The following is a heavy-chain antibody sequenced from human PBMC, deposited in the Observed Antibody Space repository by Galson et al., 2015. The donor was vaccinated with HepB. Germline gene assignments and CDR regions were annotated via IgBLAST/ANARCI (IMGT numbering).Heavy chain of an antibody. CDR2: FDPDDGET. CDR3: AIYNWNHGWFDP. J-gene: IGHJ5*02. V-gene: IGHV1-24*01. CDR1: GYTLTQLA. Sequence: SVKVSCKVSGYTLTQLAMHWVRQAPGKGLVWMGGFDPDDGETIYAQKFQGRVTMTEDTSADTAYMELSSLSSEDTAVYYCAIYNWNHGWFDPWGQGTLVTVSS. D-gene: IGHD1-14*01.